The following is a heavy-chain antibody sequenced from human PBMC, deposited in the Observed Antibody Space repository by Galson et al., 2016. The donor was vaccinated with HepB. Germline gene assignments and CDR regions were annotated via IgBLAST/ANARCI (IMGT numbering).Heavy chain of an antibody. V-gene: IGHV1-3*01. Sequence: SVKVSCKASGYSFNDHGIHWLRQAPGQRLEWMGWISAANDYTKFSQKFQGRLSITRDTPATTVYMELTSLRPEDTAVYYCARDREAYYGIMTEHHWFDPRGQGTQVIVSS. CDR1: GYSFNDHG. D-gene: IGHD3-9*01. CDR3: ARDREAYYGIMTEHHWFDP. CDR2: ISAANDYT. J-gene: IGHJ5*02.